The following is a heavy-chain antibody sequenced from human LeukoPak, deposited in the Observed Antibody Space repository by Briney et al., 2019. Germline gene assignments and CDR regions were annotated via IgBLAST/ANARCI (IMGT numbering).Heavy chain of an antibody. D-gene: IGHD1-26*01. V-gene: IGHV3-49*04. CDR2: IRSNTCGGTT. CDR1: GFTFRDYA. Sequence: GGSLRLSCTTSGFTFRDYAMSWVRQAPGRGLEWVGFIRSNTCGGTTEYAASVKGRFTISRDDSKRIAYLQMNNLETEDTAVYHCIRGGGNYSPFHYWGQGALVTVSS. J-gene: IGHJ4*02. CDR3: IRGGGNYSPFHY.